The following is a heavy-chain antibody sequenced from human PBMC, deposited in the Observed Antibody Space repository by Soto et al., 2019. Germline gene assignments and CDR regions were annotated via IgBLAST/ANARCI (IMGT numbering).Heavy chain of an antibody. D-gene: IGHD3-3*01. CDR1: GGTFSSYA. CDR3: ARVSAYYDFWSGPSLPYGMDV. J-gene: IGHJ6*02. V-gene: IGHV1-69*13. Sequence: ASVKVSCKASGGTFSSYAISWVRQAPGQGLEWMGGIIPIFGTANYAQKFQGRVTITADESTSTAYMELSSLRSEDTAVYYCARVSAYYDFWSGPSLPYGMDVWGQGTTVTVSS. CDR2: IIPIFGTA.